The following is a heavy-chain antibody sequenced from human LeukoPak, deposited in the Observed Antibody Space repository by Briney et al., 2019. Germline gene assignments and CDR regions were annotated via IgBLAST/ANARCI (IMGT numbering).Heavy chain of an antibody. CDR3: ARGVGATRVY. CDR1: GYTFTSYD. J-gene: IGHJ4*02. V-gene: IGHV1-8*01. Sequence: ASVKVSCKASGYTFTSYDINWLRQATGQELEWMGWMNPNSGNTCYAQKFQGRVTMTRDTSISTAYMELSRLRSDDTAVYYCARGVGATRVYWGQGTLVTVSS. CDR2: MNPNSGNT. D-gene: IGHD1-26*01.